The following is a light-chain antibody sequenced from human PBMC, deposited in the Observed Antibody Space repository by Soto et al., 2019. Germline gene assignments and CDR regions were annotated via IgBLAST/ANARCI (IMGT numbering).Light chain of an antibody. CDR3: QQYDNLPPYP. CDR2: DAS. Sequence: DIQMTQSPSSLSASVGDRVTITCQASQDISNYLYWYQQKPGKAPKHLIYDASNLETGDPSRFSGNGSGTDFTLTISRLQPEDIATDYCQQYDNLPPYPFGQGNKLEI. V-gene: IGKV1-33*01. J-gene: IGKJ2*01. CDR1: QDISNY.